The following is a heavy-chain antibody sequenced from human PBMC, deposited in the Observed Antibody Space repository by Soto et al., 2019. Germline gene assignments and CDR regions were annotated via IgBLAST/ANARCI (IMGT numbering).Heavy chain of an antibody. CDR3: ARGGNFLEY. J-gene: IGHJ4*02. CDR2: VYPGDSAR. D-gene: IGHD3-3*01. Sequence: PGESLKISCKGSGYPFTSYWIAWVRQKSGKGLEWLGSVYPGDSARRFNPTFEGQITMSADKSSNTAFLQWSALNVSDTAMYYCARGGNFLEYWGQGALVTSPQ. CDR1: GYPFTSYW. V-gene: IGHV5-51*01.